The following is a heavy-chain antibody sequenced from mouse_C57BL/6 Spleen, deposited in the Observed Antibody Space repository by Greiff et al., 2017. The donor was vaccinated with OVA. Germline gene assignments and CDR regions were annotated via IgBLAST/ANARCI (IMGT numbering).Heavy chain of an antibody. D-gene: IGHD2-5*01. CDR1: GFNIKNTY. Sequence: EVKLMESVAELVRPGASVKLSCTASGFNIKNTYMHWVKQRPEQGLEWIGRIDPANGNTKYAPKFQGKATITADTSSNTAYLQLSSLTSEDTAIYYCARSHYSNYPWYFDVWGTGTTVTVSS. CDR3: ARSHYSNYPWYFDV. CDR2: IDPANGNT. V-gene: IGHV14-3*01. J-gene: IGHJ1*03.